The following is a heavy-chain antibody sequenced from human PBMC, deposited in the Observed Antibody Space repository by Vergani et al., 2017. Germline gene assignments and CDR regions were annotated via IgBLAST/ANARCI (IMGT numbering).Heavy chain of an antibody. CDR1: GGSISSYY. D-gene: IGHD6-6*01. Sequence: QLQLQESGSGLVKPSQTLSLTCTVSGGSISSYYWSWIRQTAGKGLEWLGRTYARGSATYNPSLKSRLSMSVDTSKNQFSLKLSSVTAADTAVYYCARALHPYSSSSHNCFDPWGPGILVTVSS. CDR3: ARALHPYSSSSHNCFDP. V-gene: IGHV4-4*07. J-gene: IGHJ5*02. CDR2: TYARGSA.